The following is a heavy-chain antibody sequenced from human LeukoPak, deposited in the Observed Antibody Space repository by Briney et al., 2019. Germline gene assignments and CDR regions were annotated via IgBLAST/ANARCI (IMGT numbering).Heavy chain of an antibody. J-gene: IGHJ4*02. Sequence: PGGSLRLSCAASGFTFSSYEMNWVRQAPGKGLEWVANIKQDGSVKYYLDSVKGRFTISRDNVKNSLYLQMNSLRAEDTAVYYCARETVGATKLIYWGQGTLVTVSS. CDR3: ARETVGATKLIY. CDR1: GFTFSSYE. V-gene: IGHV3-7*01. D-gene: IGHD1-26*01. CDR2: IKQDGSVK.